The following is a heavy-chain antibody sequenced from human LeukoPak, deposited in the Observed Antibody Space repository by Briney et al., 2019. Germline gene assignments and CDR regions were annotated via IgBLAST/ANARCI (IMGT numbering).Heavy chain of an antibody. D-gene: IGHD6-13*01. CDR1: GGSISSYY. J-gene: IGHJ4*02. CDR2: IYYTGST. CDR3: ARGSKAAPGTFDY. Sequence: SETLSLACTVSGGSISSYYWSWIRQPPGKGLEWIGYIYYTGSTDYNPSLKSRVAISVDTSKNQFSLKLSSVTAADTAVYYCARGSKAAPGTFDYWGQGTLVTVSS. V-gene: IGHV4-59*01.